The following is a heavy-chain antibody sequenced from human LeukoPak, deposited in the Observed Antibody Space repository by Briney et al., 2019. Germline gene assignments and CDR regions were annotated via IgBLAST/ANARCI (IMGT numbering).Heavy chain of an antibody. CDR3: AKVLVLVSANRYYFDY. CDR2: ISGSGNST. D-gene: IGHD2-15*01. CDR1: GLTFSGSA. J-gene: IGHJ4*02. Sequence: PGGSLRLSCAASGLTFSGSAMSRVRQAPGKGLEWVSLISGSGNSTYYADSVKGRFTISRDNSKNTLYLQMNSLRAEDTAVYYCAKVLVLVSANRYYFDYWGQGTLVTVSS. V-gene: IGHV3-23*01.